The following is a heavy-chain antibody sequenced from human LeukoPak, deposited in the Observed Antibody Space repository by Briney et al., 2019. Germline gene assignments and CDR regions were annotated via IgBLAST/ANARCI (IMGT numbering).Heavy chain of an antibody. CDR3: ARGYDFWSGFFDY. CDR2: IYYSGST. J-gene: IGHJ4*02. D-gene: IGHD3-3*01. CDR1: GGSISSSSYY. V-gene: IGHV4-39*07. Sequence: SETLSLTCTVSGGSISSSSYYWGWIRQPPGKGLEWIGSIYYSGSTYYNPSLKSRVTISVDTSKNQFSLKLSSVTAADTAVYYCARGYDFWSGFFDYWGQGTLVTVSS.